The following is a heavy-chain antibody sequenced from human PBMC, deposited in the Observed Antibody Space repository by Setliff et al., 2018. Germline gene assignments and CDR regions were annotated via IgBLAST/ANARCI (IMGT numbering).Heavy chain of an antibody. CDR2: FYHSGSM. D-gene: IGHD3-10*01. CDR3: ARAYYYGSGNSHKYYMDV. J-gene: IGHJ6*03. CDR1: GGSISSSY. Sequence: PSETLSLTCTVSGGSISSSYWSWIRQPPGKGLEWIGYFYHSGSMNYNPSLKGRVTMSVDTSNNQLSLKLTSVSAADTDVYYCARAYYYGSGNSHKYYMDVWGKGTAVTVSS. V-gene: IGHV4-4*09.